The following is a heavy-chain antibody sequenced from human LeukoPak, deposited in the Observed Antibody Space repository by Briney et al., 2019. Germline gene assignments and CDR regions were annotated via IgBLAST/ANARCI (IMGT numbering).Heavy chain of an antibody. J-gene: IGHJ4*02. CDR1: GGSISSYY. V-gene: IGHV4-59*08. CDR2: IYYSGST. Sequence: PSETLSLTCTVSGGSISSYYWSWIRQPPGKGLEWIGYIYYSGSTNYNPSLKSRVTISVDTSKNQFSLKLGSVTAADTAVYYCARGGDDSSGYVYYFDYWGQGTLVTVSS. CDR3: ARGGDDSSGYVYYFDY. D-gene: IGHD3-22*01.